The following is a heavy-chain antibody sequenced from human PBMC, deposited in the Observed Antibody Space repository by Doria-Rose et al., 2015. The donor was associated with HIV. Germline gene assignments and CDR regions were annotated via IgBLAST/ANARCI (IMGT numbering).Heavy chain of an antibody. J-gene: IGHJ4*02. CDR1: GGSLSSPGMG. Sequence: ESGPVLVKPTETLTLTCAVSGGSLSSPGMGVSWIRQPPGKALEWLANICSDDERYYKTSLKSRLTISRGTSKSQVVLTMTDMDPVDTATYYCARIKSSRWYHKYYFDFWGQGTLVIVSA. CDR3: ARIKSSRWYHKYYFDF. V-gene: IGHV2-26*01. D-gene: IGHD6-13*01. CDR2: ICSDDER.